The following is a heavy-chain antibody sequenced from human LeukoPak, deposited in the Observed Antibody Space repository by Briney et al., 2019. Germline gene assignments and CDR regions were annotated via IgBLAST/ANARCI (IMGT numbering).Heavy chain of an antibody. J-gene: IGHJ4*02. V-gene: IGHV3-33*01. Sequence: PGGSLRLSCAASGFTFSSYGMHWARQTPGKGLEWVAVIWNDGSNQYYADSVKGRFTISRDNSKNTLYLQMNSLRAEDTAVYYCASLGYCSSNSCYEDCWGQGTLVTVSS. CDR2: IWNDGSNQ. CDR3: ASLGYCSSNSCYEDC. D-gene: IGHD2-2*01. CDR1: GFTFSSYG.